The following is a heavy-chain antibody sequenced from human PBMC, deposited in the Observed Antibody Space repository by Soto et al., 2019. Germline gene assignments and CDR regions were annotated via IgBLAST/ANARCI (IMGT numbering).Heavy chain of an antibody. V-gene: IGHV3-30*18. J-gene: IGHJ3*02. CDR2: ISYDGSNK. CDR3: AKDSPVAIGTTSVGDAFDI. CDR1: GFTFSSYG. D-gene: IGHD1-1*01. Sequence: QVQLVESGGGVVQPGRSLRLSCAASGFTFSSYGMHWVRQAQGKGLEWVAVISYDGSNKYYADSVKGRFNISRNKSKNPVYLQMNSLRAEDTAVYYCAKDSPVAIGTTSVGDAFDIWGQGTIVTVSP.